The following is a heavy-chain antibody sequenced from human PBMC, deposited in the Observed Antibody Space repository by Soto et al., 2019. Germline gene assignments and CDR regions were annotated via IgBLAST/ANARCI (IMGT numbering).Heavy chain of an antibody. CDR2: IYYSGST. Sequence: SETLSLTCTVSGGSISSYYWSWIRQPPGKGLEWIGYIYYSGSTNYNPSLKSRVTISVDTSKNQFSLKLSSVTAADTAVYYCARLKRILEWFSDYMDVWGKGTTVTVSS. V-gene: IGHV4-59*08. CDR3: ARLKRILEWFSDYMDV. J-gene: IGHJ6*03. CDR1: GGSISSYY. D-gene: IGHD3-3*01.